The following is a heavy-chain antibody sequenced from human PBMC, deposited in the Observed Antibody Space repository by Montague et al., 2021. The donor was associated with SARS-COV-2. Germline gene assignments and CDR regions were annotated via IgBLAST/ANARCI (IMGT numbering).Heavy chain of an antibody. J-gene: IGHJ3*02. Sequence: SQTLSLTCTVSGGSITAYYWSWLRRSPGKGLEWIASIYDGGAVNYHPSLGSRVTISTDTSKNQLSLKVNSVTVADTAVYYCVRDHRYGCPREAYDIWGQGTVVTVSS. V-gene: IGHV4-59*01. D-gene: IGHD4-17*01. CDR1: GGSITAYY. CDR2: IYDGGAV. CDR3: VRDHRYGCPREAYDI.